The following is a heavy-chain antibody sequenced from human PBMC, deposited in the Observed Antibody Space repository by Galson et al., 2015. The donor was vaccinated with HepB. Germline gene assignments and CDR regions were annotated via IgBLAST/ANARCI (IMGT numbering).Heavy chain of an antibody. CDR3: ARVRCSGTACYTDPYDC. D-gene: IGHD2-2*02. V-gene: IGHV4-38-2*02. CDR2: IYHSGTK. CDR1: GYSISRGYY. J-gene: IGHJ4*02. Sequence: SETLSLPCTVSGYSISRGYYWGWIRQPPGKGLEWIGNIYHSGTKYYNPSLKSLVTVSVDTSENQFSLNLGSVTAADTAVYYCARVRCSGTACYTDPYDCWGQGTLVTVSS.